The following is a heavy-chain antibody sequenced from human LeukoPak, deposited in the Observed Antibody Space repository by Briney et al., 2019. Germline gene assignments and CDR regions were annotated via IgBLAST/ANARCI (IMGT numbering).Heavy chain of an antibody. CDR1: GYSISSGYY. Sequence: SETLSLTCTVSGYSISSGYYWGWIRQPPGKGLEWIGEINHSGSTNYNPSLKSRVTISVDTSKNQFSLKLSSVTAADTAVYYCARRGSTSLYYYYYYMDVWGKGTTVTVSS. V-gene: IGHV4-38-2*02. J-gene: IGHJ6*03. CDR3: ARRGSTSLYYYYYYMDV. D-gene: IGHD2-2*01. CDR2: INHSGST.